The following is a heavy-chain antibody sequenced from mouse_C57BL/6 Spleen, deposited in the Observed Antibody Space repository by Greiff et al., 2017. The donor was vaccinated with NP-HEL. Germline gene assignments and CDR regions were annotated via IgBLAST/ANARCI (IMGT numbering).Heavy chain of an antibody. V-gene: IGHV1-78*01. D-gene: IGHD1-1*01. J-gene: IGHJ2*01. Sequence: VQLQQSDAELVKPGASVKISCTVSGYTFNDHTIHWVKQRPEQGLEWIGYIYPRDGSTKYNEKFKGKATLTADKSSSTAYMQLNSLTSEDSAVYFCARWKYGSSKEEFDYWGQGTMVTVAA. CDR2: IYPRDGST. CDR3: ARWKYGSSKEEFDY. CDR1: GYTFNDHT.